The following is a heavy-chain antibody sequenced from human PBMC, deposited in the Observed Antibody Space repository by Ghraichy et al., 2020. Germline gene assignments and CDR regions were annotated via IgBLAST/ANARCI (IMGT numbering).Heavy chain of an antibody. D-gene: IGHD4-17*01. Sequence: GESLNISCAASGFTFSRHWMSWVRQAPGKGLEWVASIKSDGSDIFYVDSVKGRFIISRDNAKNSVSLEMNSLRVEDTAGYYCARDPYGDYKYGGTDYWGQGTLVSVSS. V-gene: IGHV3-7*01. CDR2: IKSDGSDI. CDR3: ARDPYGDYKYGGTDY. CDR1: GFTFSRHW. J-gene: IGHJ4*02.